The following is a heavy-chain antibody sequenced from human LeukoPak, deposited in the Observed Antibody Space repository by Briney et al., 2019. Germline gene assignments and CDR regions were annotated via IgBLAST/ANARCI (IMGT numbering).Heavy chain of an antibody. V-gene: IGHV3-48*03. CDR2: STSSGSAA. CDR1: GFTFSSYE. D-gene: IGHD2-15*01. J-gene: IGHJ3*02. Sequence: PGGSLRLSCAASGFTFSSYEINWVRQAPGRGLEWISYSTSSGSAALYADSVKGRFTISRDNTKNSLYLQMNSLRAEDTAVYYCARLGYCSGGSCYGARPFDIWGQGTMVTVSS. CDR3: ARLGYCSGGSCYGARPFDI.